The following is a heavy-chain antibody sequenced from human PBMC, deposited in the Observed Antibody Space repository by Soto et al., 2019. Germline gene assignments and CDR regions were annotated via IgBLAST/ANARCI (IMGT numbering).Heavy chain of an antibody. J-gene: IGHJ4*02. CDR1: GFTFSSYA. CDR3: ARGLVGFDY. Sequence: QVQLVESGGGVVQPGRSLRLSCAASGFTFSSYAMHWVRQAPGKGLEWVAVISYDGSNKYYADSVKGRFTISRDNSKNTLYLQMNSLRAEDTAVYYCARGLVGFDYWGQGTLVTVSS. D-gene: IGHD2-15*01. CDR2: ISYDGSNK. V-gene: IGHV3-30-3*01.